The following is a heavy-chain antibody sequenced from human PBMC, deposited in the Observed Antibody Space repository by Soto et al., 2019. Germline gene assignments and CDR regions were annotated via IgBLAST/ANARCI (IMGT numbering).Heavy chain of an antibody. Sequence: SVKVSCKASGGTFSSYAISWVRQAPGQGLEWMGGIIPIFGTANYAQKFQGRVTITADESTSTAYMELSSLRSEDTAVYYCARDDYDSSGYYGRWYWGQGTLVTVSS. CDR1: GGTFSSYA. D-gene: IGHD3-22*01. CDR2: IIPIFGTA. J-gene: IGHJ4*02. CDR3: ARDDYDSSGYYGRWY. V-gene: IGHV1-69*13.